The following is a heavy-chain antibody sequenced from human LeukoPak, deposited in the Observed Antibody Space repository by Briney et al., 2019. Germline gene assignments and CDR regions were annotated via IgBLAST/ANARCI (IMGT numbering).Heavy chain of an antibody. D-gene: IGHD3-22*01. CDR2: ISAYNGNT. V-gene: IGHV1-18*01. J-gene: IGHJ3*02. CDR1: GYTFTSDG. CDR3: ARAGYDSTSRDAFDI. Sequence: ASVKVSCKXSGYTFTSDGISWVRQAPGQGLEWMGRISAYNGNTNYSQKLQGRVTMTTDTSTNTAYMELRSLRSDDTAVYYCARAGYDSTSRDAFDIWGQGTMVTVSS.